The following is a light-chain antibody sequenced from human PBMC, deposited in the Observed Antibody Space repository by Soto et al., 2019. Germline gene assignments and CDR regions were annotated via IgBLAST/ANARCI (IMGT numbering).Light chain of an antibody. CDR1: QRVSSN. V-gene: IGKV3-15*01. Sequence: EIVMTQSPVTLSVSPGERATLSCRASQRVSSNVARYQQKPGQAPRLLIYGASTRATGIPARFSGSGSETEFTLTISSLQSEDFAVYYCQQYNNWPPYTFGQGTKVDIK. CDR3: QQYNNWPPYT. J-gene: IGKJ2*01. CDR2: GAS.